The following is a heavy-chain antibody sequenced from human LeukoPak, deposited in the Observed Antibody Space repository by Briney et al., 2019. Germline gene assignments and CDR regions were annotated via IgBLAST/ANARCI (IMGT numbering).Heavy chain of an antibody. J-gene: IGHJ3*02. V-gene: IGHV3-30*18. Sequence: PGRSLRLSCAASGFTFSSYGMHWVRQAPGKGLEWVAVISYDGSNKYYADSVKGRFTISRDNSKNTLYLQMNSLRAEDTAVYYCAKDQTAPYDAFDIWGQGTMVTVSS. CDR3: AKDQTAPYDAFDI. CDR2: ISYDGSNK. CDR1: GFTFSSYG.